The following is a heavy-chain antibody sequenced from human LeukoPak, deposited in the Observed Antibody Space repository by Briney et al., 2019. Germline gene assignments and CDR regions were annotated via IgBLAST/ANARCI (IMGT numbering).Heavy chain of an antibody. V-gene: IGHV3-9*01. Sequence: GGSLRFSCAASGFTFDGYAWQWVGQAPGKGLEGVSGISLNSGSIGYADSVKGRSTISRDNAKNSLYLQMNSLRAEDTALYYCAKSIGYYYGSSGYYYFDYWGQGTLVTVSS. D-gene: IGHD3-22*01. CDR3: AKSIGYYYGSSGYYYFDY. CDR2: ISLNSGSI. CDR1: GFTFDGYA. J-gene: IGHJ4*02.